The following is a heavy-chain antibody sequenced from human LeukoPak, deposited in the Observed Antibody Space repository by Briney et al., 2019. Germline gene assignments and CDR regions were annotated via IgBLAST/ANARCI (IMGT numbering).Heavy chain of an antibody. V-gene: IGHV4-4*07. CDR2: IYTSGST. J-gene: IGHJ3*02. CDR1: GGSISSYY. CDR3: ARDGYNYDAFDI. D-gene: IGHD5-24*01. Sequence: SETLSLTCTVSGGSISSYYWSWIRQPAGKGLEWIGRIYTSGSTNYNPSLKRRVTMSVDTSKNRFSLKLSSVTAADTAVYYCARDGYNYDAFDIWGQGTMVTVSS.